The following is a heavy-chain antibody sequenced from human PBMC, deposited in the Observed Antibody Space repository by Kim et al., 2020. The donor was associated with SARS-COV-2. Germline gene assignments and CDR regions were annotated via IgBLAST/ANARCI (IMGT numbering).Heavy chain of an antibody. D-gene: IGHD3-10*01. CDR2: IWYDGSNK. CDR1: GFTFSSYG. V-gene: IGHV3-33*06. J-gene: IGHJ4*02. CDR3: AKDSADYYGSGSLYY. Sequence: GGSLRLSCAASGFTFSSYGMHWVRQAPGKGLEWVAVIWYDGSNKYYADSVKGRFTISRDNSKNTLYLQMNSLRAEDTAVYYCAKDSADYYGSGSLYYWGQGTLVTVSS.